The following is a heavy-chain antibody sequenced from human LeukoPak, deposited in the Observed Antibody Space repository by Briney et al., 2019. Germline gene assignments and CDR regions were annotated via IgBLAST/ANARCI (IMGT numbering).Heavy chain of an antibody. CDR3: ARVPITMVRGVIDYYYMDV. Sequence: GGSLILSCAASGFTFSTYWMSWVRQAPGKGLEWVSVIYSGGSAYYADSVKGRFTISRDNSKNTLYLQMNSLRAEDTAVYYCARVPITMVRGVIDYYYMDVWGKGTTVTISS. V-gene: IGHV3-53*01. CDR2: IYSGGSA. CDR1: GFTFSTYW. D-gene: IGHD3-10*01. J-gene: IGHJ6*03.